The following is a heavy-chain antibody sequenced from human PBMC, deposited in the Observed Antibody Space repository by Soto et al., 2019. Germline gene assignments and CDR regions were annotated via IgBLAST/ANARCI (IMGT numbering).Heavy chain of an antibody. V-gene: IGHV3-11*01. CDR3: AVSSGGYEADAFDM. CDR2: LSRSGNTI. CDR1: GFTFGDYE. J-gene: IGHJ3*02. D-gene: IGHD6-19*01. Sequence: QVQLVESGGGLVQPGGSLRLSCAASGFTFGDYEMSWIRQAAGKGPEWVSFLSRSGNTIYYADSVKGRFSTSRDNSENSLYLQMESLRVEDTATYFCAVSSGGYEADAFDMWGQGTMVTVSA.